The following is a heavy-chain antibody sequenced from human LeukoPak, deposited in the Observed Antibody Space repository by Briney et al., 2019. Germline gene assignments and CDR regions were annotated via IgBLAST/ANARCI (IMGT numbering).Heavy chain of an antibody. J-gene: IGHJ3*02. CDR1: GFTFSDYY. CDR3: ARGPAPDYYYDSSGYFLDAFDI. V-gene: IGHV3-11*04. CDR2: ISTSGSTI. D-gene: IGHD3-22*01. Sequence: GGSLRLSCAASGFTFSDYYMSWIRQAPGKGLEWVSYISTSGSTIYYADSVKGRFTISRDNSKNTLYLQMNSLRAEDTAVYYCARGPAPDYYYDSSGYFLDAFDIWGQGTMVTVSS.